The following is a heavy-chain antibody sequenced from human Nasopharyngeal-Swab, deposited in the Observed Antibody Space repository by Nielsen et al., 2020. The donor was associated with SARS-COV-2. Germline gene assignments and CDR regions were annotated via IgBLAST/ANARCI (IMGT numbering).Heavy chain of an antibody. CDR3: AKDSYYYGSGSYYNNYYYGMDV. Sequence: GEFLKISCAASGFTFSSYAMSWVRQAPGKGLEWVSAISGSGGSTYYADSVKGRFTISRDNSKNTLYLQMNSLRAEDTAVYYCAKDSYYYGSGSYYNNYYYGMDVWGQGTTVTVSS. CDR2: ISGSGGST. D-gene: IGHD3-10*01. CDR1: GFTFSSYA. J-gene: IGHJ6*02. V-gene: IGHV3-23*01.